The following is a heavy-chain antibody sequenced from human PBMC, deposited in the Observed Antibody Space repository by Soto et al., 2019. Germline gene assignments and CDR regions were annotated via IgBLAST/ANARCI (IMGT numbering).Heavy chain of an antibody. Sequence: QVQLQQWGAGLLKPSETLSLTCAVFGGSVNSGHYYWSWIRQPPGKGLEWIGEMSHSGGTHFNPSLKSRVTISVDTSKTQFSLKMSSVTAADTALYYCARVERGTATTVVDAFDIWGPGTKVTVSS. CDR2: MSHSGGT. D-gene: IGHD1-1*01. CDR1: GGSVNSGHYY. CDR3: ARVERGTATTVVDAFDI. J-gene: IGHJ3*02. V-gene: IGHV4-34*01.